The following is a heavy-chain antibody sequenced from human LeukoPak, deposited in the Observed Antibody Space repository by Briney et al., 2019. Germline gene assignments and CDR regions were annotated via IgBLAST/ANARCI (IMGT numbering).Heavy chain of an antibody. D-gene: IGHD3-10*01. CDR3: ERVNMVLSWFDP. J-gene: IGHJ5*02. CDR2: ITPILGLA. V-gene: IGHV1-69*02. Sequence: ASVKVSCKASGGTFSSYTISWVRQAPGQGLEWMRRITPILGLAHYTQNLQGRVTITADNSTRTAYMELSSLRSEDTAVYYCERVNMVLSWFDPWGQGTLVTVSS. CDR1: GGTFSSYT.